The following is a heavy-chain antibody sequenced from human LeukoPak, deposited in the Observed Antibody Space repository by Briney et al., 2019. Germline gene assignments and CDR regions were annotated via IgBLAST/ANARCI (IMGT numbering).Heavy chain of an antibody. CDR1: GFTLRNYL. J-gene: IGHJ6*03. V-gene: IGHV3-74*01. D-gene: IGHD2-21*02. CDR3: ARVAYCGGDCYSLDYYYMDV. Sequence: GGSLRLSCAASGFTLRNYLMHWVRQTPGKGLLWVTRINGDGTSAPYAGSVKGRFTISRDNAKNTLYLQMNSLRAEDTAVYYCARVAYCGGDCYSLDYYYMDVWGKGTTVTVSS. CDR2: INGDGTSA.